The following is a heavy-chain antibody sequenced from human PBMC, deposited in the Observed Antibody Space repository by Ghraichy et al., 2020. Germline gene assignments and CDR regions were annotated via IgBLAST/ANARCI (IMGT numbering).Heavy chain of an antibody. CDR3: AKDPSRRGYNLLVYFDY. Sequence: GGSLRLSCAASGFTFSSYGMHWVRQAPGKGLEWVAVISYDGSNKYYADSVKGRFTISRDNSKNTLYLQMNSLRAEDTAVYYCAKDPSRRGYNLLVYFDYWGQGTLVTVSS. CDR2: ISYDGSNK. J-gene: IGHJ4*02. V-gene: IGHV3-30*18. D-gene: IGHD5-24*01. CDR1: GFTFSSYG.